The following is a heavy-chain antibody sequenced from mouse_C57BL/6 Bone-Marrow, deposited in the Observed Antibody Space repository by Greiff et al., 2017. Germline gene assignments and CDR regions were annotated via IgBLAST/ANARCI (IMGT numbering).Heavy chain of an antibody. V-gene: IGHV5-15*01. D-gene: IGHD2-4*01. CDR3: ARHDSFYYYAMDY. J-gene: IGHJ4*01. CDR2: ISNLAYSI. CDR1: GFTFSDYG. Sequence: EVQVVESGGGLVQPGGSLKLSCAASGFTFSDYGMAWVRQAPRKGPEWVAFISNLAYSIYYADTVTGRFTISRENAKNTLYLEMSSLRSEDTAMYYCARHDSFYYYAMDYWGQGTSVTVSS.